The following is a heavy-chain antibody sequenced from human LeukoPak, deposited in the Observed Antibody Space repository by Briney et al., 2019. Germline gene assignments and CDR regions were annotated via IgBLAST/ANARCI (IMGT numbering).Heavy chain of an antibody. Sequence: PSETLSLTCTVSSASISTYYWSWIRQPPGKGLEWIGTLSHSGSSYYNPSLKSRVTISVDTSKNQFSLNLSSVTAADTAVYYCARSSGAELRYFDWLPSGGNYYYYMDVWGKGTTVTISS. CDR3: ARSSGAELRYFDWLPSGGNYYYYMDV. CDR1: SASISTYY. V-gene: IGHV4-59*08. CDR2: LSHSGSS. D-gene: IGHD3-9*01. J-gene: IGHJ6*03.